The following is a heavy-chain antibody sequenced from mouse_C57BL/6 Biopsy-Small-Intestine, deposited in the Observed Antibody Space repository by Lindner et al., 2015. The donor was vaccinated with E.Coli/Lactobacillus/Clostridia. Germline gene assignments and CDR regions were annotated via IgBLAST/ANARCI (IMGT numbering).Heavy chain of an antibody. CDR1: GGTFSSYA. CDR2: IIPIFGTA. V-gene: IGHV1-81*01. D-gene: IGHD4-1*01. CDR3: ARETGTRYSSGWYKNHFDY. Sequence: SVKVSCKASGGTFSSYAVGWVRQAPGQGLEWMGGIIPIFGTANYAQKFQGRVTITADESTSTAYMELSSLGSEDTAVYYCARETGTRYSSGWYKNHFDYWGQGTLVTVSS. J-gene: IGHJ4*01.